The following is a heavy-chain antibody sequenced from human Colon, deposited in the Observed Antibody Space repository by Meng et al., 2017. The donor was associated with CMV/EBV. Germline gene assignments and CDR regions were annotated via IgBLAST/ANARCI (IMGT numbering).Heavy chain of an antibody. CDR3: ARDPRGGLADY. Sequence: GGSLRLSWAASGFTFNTYSMVWVRQAPGEGLEWVSSISSSSSREYYADSVKGRFIISKDNAKGSLYLQMNSLRAEDTSVYYCARDPRGGLADYWGQGTLVTVSS. V-gene: IGHV3-21*01. J-gene: IGHJ4*02. CDR2: ISSSSSRE. D-gene: IGHD6-19*01. CDR1: GFTFNTYS.